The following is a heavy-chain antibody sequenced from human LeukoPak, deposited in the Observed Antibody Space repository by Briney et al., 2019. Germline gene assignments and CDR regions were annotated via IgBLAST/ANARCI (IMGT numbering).Heavy chain of an antibody. D-gene: IGHD4-11*01. CDR2: IDPSDSYT. CDR1: GYSFTSYW. J-gene: IGHJ4*02. Sequence: GESLKISCSGSGYSFTSYWISWVRQLPGKGLEWMGRIDPSDSYTNYSPSFQGHVTISADKSISTAYLQWSSLKASDTAMYYCARHARRTVQKYFDYWGQGTLVTVSS. CDR3: ARHARRTVQKYFDY. V-gene: IGHV5-10-1*01.